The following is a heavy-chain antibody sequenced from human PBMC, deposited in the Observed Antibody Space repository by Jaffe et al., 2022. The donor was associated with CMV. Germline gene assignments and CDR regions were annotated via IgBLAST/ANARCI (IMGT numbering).Heavy chain of an antibody. CDR2: IYYSGST. CDR1: GGSISSSSYY. J-gene: IGHJ2*01. CDR3: ARVAAPPRARYFDL. D-gene: IGHD6-6*01. Sequence: QLQLQESGPGLVKPSETLSLTCTVSGGSISSSSYYWGWIRQPPGKGLEWIGSIYYSGSTYYNPSLKSRVTISVDTSKNQFSLKLSSVTAADTAVYYCARVAAPPRARYFDLWGRGTLVTVSS. V-gene: IGHV4-39*01.